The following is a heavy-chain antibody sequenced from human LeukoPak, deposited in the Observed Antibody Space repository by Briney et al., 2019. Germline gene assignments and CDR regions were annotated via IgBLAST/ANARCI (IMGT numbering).Heavy chain of an antibody. D-gene: IGHD6-19*01. Sequence: SQTLSLTCTVSGGSISSGGYYWSWIRQHPGKGLEWIGEINHSGSTNYNPSLKSRVTISVDTSKNQFSLKLSSVTAADTAVYYCARGLELRSGWRPPYYYYYGMDVWGQGTTVTVSS. J-gene: IGHJ6*02. CDR2: INHSGST. V-gene: IGHV4-31*03. CDR1: GGSISSGGYY. CDR3: ARGLELRSGWRPPYYYYYGMDV.